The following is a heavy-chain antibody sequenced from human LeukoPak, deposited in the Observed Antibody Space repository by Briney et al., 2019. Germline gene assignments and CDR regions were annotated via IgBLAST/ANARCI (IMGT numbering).Heavy chain of an antibody. CDR1: EFSVGSNY. CDR3: ARDYRRYCSGGSCYWFDP. D-gene: IGHD2-15*01. CDR2: IYSGGST. Sequence: PGGSLRLSCAAPEFSVGSNYMTWVRQAPGKGLEWVSLIYSGGSTYYADSVKGRFTISRDNSKNTLYLQMNSLRAEDTAVYYCARDYRRYCSGGSCYWFDPWGQGTLVTVSS. J-gene: IGHJ5*02. V-gene: IGHV3-66*01.